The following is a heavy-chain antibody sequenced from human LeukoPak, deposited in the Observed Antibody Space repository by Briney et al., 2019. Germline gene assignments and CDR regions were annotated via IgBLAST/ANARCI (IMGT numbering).Heavy chain of an antibody. CDR1: GFTFSIYA. CDR2: TSGDGGSK. Sequence: GVSLTLSCAASGFTFSIYAMIWLPQAPGEGLEWVSATSGDGGSKYYAASVRVRFTISRDNFKNTLYLQMNSLSSEDTAVYYCAKDRVMGTARSFDYWGQGTLVTVSS. V-gene: IGHV3-23*01. D-gene: IGHD2-8*01. J-gene: IGHJ4*02. CDR3: AKDRVMGTARSFDY.